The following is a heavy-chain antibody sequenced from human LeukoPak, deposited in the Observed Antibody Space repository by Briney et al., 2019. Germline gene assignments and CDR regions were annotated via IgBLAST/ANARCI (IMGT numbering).Heavy chain of an antibody. CDR2: ISGSGGST. CDR1: GFTFSSYA. CDR3: AKGGWFGELLPFDY. D-gene: IGHD3-10*01. J-gene: IGHJ4*02. Sequence: GGSLRLSCAASGFTFSSYAMSWVRQAPGKGLEWVSAISGSGGSTYYADSVKGRFTISRDNSKNTLYLQMSSLRAEDTAVYYCAKGGWFGELLPFDYWGQGTLVTVSS. V-gene: IGHV3-23*01.